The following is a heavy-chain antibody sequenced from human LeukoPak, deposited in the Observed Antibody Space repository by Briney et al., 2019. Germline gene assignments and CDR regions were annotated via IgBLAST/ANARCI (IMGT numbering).Heavy chain of an antibody. CDR1: GISLSNYA. D-gene: IGHD3-9*01. V-gene: IGHV3-23*01. Sequence: GGSLRLSCVVSGISLSNYAMTWVRQAPGKGLEWVSYISERGGSTTYADSVKGRFTISRDTSLNTLYLQMNSLRAEDTAVYYCAKGRPVLRYFDLDYWGQGTLVTVSS. CDR2: ISERGGST. J-gene: IGHJ4*02. CDR3: AKGRPVLRYFDLDY.